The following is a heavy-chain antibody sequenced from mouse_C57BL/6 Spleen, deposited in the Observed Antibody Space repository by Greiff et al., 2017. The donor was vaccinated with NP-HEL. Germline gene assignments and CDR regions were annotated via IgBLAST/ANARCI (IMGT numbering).Heavy chain of an antibody. CDR3: ARSGANWDVGGGYY. V-gene: IGHV1-64*01. CDR1: GYTFTSYW. J-gene: IGHJ2*01. Sequence: QVQLQQPGAELVKPGASVKLSCKASGYTFTSYWMHWVKQRPGQGLEWIGMIHPNCGSTNYNEKFKSKATLTVDKSSSTAYMQLSSLTSEDSAVYYCARSGANWDVGGGYYWGQGTTLTVSS. CDR2: IHPNCGST. D-gene: IGHD4-1*01.